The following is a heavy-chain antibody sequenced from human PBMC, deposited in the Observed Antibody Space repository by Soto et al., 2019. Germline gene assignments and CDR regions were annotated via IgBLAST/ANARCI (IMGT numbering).Heavy chain of an antibody. Sequence: SLTCTVSGGSVSSGSYYWSWIRQPPGKGLEWVGYIYYSGSTNYNPSLKSRVTISVDTSKNQFSLKLSSVTAADTAVYYCARVMITFGGVLNWFDPWGQGTLVTVSS. D-gene: IGHD3-16*01. V-gene: IGHV4-61*01. CDR2: IYYSGST. CDR3: ARVMITFGGVLNWFDP. CDR1: GGSVSSGSYY. J-gene: IGHJ5*02.